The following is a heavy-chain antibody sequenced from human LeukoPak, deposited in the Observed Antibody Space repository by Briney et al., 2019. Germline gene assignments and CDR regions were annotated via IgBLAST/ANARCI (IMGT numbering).Heavy chain of an antibody. CDR3: ARGHYFYGSGSYYGFDY. CDR1: GGSISSNY. J-gene: IGHJ4*02. Sequence: SETLSLTCTVSGGSISSNYWSWIRQPPGKGLEWIGYIYYSGYTNYNPSLKSRVTMSVDTSKNQFSLKLSSVTAADTAVYYCARGHYFYGSGSYYGFDYWGQGTLVTVSS. D-gene: IGHD3-10*01. CDR2: IYYSGYT. V-gene: IGHV4-59*01.